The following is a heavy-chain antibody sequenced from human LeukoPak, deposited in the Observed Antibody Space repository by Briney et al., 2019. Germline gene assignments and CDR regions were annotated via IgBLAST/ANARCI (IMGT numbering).Heavy chain of an antibody. D-gene: IGHD2-21*02. V-gene: IGHV3-48*02. CDR1: GFTFSRFS. CDR3: APWGAYCGGDCYPSNYYGTDV. Sequence: GGSLRLSCAASGFTFSRFSMNWVRQAPGKGLEWVSYVSSSSRTIYYTDSVKGRFTISRDNAKNSLYLQMNSLRDEDTAVYYCAPWGAYCGGDCYPSNYYGTDVWDQGTTVTVSS. CDR2: VSSSSRTI. J-gene: IGHJ6*02.